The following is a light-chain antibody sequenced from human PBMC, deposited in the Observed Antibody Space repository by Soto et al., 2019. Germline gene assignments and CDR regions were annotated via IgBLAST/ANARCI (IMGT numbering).Light chain of an antibody. CDR2: EVT. Sequence: QSALTQPASVSGSPGQSIAISCTGSSSDIGIYKYVSWYQQHPGKVPKLIIYEVTNRPSGVSNRFSGSKSGNTASLTISGLQAEDEADYYRSSYTTSSTRVFGPGTKVTVL. V-gene: IGLV2-14*01. CDR3: SSYTTSSTRV. J-gene: IGLJ1*01. CDR1: SSDIGIYKY.